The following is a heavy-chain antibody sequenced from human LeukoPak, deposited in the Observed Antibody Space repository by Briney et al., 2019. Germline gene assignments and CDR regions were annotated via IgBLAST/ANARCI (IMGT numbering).Heavy chain of an antibody. CDR1: GFTLSSYD. CDR3: AKRHGSGIKYFEY. J-gene: IGHJ4*02. V-gene: IGHV3-23*01. CDR2: ITSGGTT. D-gene: IGHD3-10*01. Sequence: GGSLRLSCAASGFTLSSYDMSWVRQAPGKGLEWVSTITSGGTTYYADSVKGRFTISRDNSKNTLYLQMNSLRAEDTAIYYCAKRHGSGIKYFEYWGQGTLVTVSS.